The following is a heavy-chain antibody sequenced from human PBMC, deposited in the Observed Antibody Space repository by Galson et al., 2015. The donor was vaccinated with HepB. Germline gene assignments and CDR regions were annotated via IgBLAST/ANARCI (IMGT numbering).Heavy chain of an antibody. Sequence: SLRLSCAVSGFTVSKYYVSWVRQTPGKGLEWVSFINSGGSAYYADSVKGRFTISRDNSKNTLYLQMNSLRPEDTAVYHCAGDWGTSGWLHWGQGTLVTVSS. V-gene: IGHV3-53*05. CDR2: INSGGSA. J-gene: IGHJ4*02. CDR3: AGDWGTSGWLH. D-gene: IGHD6-19*01. CDR1: GFTVSKYY.